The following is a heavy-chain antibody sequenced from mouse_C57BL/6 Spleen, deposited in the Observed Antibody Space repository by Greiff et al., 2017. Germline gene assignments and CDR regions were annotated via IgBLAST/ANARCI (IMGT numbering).Heavy chain of an antibody. J-gene: IGHJ3*01. D-gene: IGHD3-2*02. CDR1: GYAFSSSW. CDR3: ARSDSSGYPAWFAY. V-gene: IGHV1-82*01. Sequence: QVQLQQSGPELVKPGASVKISCKASGYAFSSSWMNWVKQRPGKGLEWIGRIYPGDGDTNYNGKFKGKATLTADKSSSTAYMQLSSLTSEDSAVYFCARSDSSGYPAWFAYWGQGTLGTVSA. CDR2: IYPGDGDT.